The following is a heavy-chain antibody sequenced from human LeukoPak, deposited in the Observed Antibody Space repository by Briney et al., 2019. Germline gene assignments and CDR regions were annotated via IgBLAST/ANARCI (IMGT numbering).Heavy chain of an antibody. V-gene: IGHV3-23*01. CDR1: GFTFSSYI. Sequence: HPGGSLRLSCAASGFTFSSYIMSWVRQAPGKGLEWVSTITGSGGGTYYADSVKGRFTILRDNSENMLYLQMNSLRAEDTAVYYCAKTSHFDLWGRGTLVTVSS. CDR2: ITGSGGGT. J-gene: IGHJ2*01. CDR3: AKTSHFDL.